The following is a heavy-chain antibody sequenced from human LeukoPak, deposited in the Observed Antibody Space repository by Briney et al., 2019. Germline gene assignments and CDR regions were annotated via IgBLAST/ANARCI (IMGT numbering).Heavy chain of an antibody. CDR2: IYTSGST. CDR1: GGSISSSSYY. CDR3: ASGVRGPNWFDP. D-gene: IGHD3-10*01. J-gene: IGHJ5*02. Sequence: SETLSLTCTVSGGSISSSSYYWSWIRQPAGKGLEWIGRIYTSGSTNYNPSLKSRVTISVDTSKNQFSLKLSSVTAADTAVYYCASGVRGPNWFDPWGQGTLVTVSS. V-gene: IGHV4-61*02.